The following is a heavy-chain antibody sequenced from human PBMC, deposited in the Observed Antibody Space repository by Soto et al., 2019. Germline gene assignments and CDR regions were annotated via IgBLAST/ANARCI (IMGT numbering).Heavy chain of an antibody. D-gene: IGHD3-3*01. Sequence: HLVQSGAEVKQPGASVKVSCKASGYTFKDYFLHCVRQAPGQGLEWMGWINPNNGGTDYAQKFQGRVTMTRDTSISTAYMEVSGLRSGDTAVYYCARDPSPDFWSGYYDYWGQGTLITVSS. CDR3: ARDPSPDFWSGYYDY. CDR2: INPNNGGT. CDR1: GYTFKDYF. V-gene: IGHV1-2*02. J-gene: IGHJ4*02.